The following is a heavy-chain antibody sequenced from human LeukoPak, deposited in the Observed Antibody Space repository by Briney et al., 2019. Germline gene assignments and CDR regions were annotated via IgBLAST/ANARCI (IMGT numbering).Heavy chain of an antibody. Sequence: SETLSLSCTVSGASTSHFYWNWIRQPSGKGREWIGYMHNSGSSKHSPSLKSRVTISIDTSKNQFSLQLTSVTAADTAIYYCARSAEWLRNAFDIWGQGTMVSVSS. CDR3: ARSAEWLRNAFDI. CDR2: MHNSGSS. V-gene: IGHV4-59*01. J-gene: IGHJ3*02. CDR1: GASTSHFY. D-gene: IGHD5-12*01.